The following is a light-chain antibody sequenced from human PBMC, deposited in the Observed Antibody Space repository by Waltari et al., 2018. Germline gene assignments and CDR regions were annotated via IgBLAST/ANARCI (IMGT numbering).Light chain of an antibody. Sequence: QSALTQPASVSGSPGQSLPISCPGTNSDVGGYAYVSWYQQHPGKAPTLIIYDVSNRPSGVSNRFSGSKSGNTASLTISGLQAEDEADYYCNSYTSSSTRVFGGGTKLTVL. V-gene: IGLV2-14*03. CDR3: NSYTSSSTRV. J-gene: IGLJ2*01. CDR1: NSDVGGYAY. CDR2: DVS.